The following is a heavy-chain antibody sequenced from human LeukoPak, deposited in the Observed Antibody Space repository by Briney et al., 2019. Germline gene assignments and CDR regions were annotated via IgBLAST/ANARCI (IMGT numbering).Heavy chain of an antibody. CDR1: GFTFSSYE. D-gene: IGHD5-24*01. J-gene: IGHJ4*02. CDR2: ISSSSSYI. CDR3: ARDKGWLQLSEYYFDY. Sequence: GGSLRLSCAASGFTFSSYEMNWVRQAPGKGLEWVSSISSSSSYIYYADSVKGRFTISRDNAKNSLYLQMNSLRAEDTAVYYCARDKGWLQLSEYYFDYWGQGTLVTVSS. V-gene: IGHV3-21*01.